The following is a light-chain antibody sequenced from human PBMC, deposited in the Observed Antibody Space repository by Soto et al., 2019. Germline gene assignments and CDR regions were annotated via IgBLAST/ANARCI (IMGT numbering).Light chain of an antibody. CDR2: DAF. V-gene: IGKV3-20*01. Sequence: EIVLTQSPGTLSLSPGESATLSCMASRSLDSGQLAWYQQKVGRAPRLLIHDAFMRATGIPDRFSGSGTATDFPLTIARLEPEDFAVYYCQQYGDSPRTFGQGTRLETK. CDR3: QQYGDSPRT. J-gene: IGKJ5*01. CDR1: RSLDSGQ.